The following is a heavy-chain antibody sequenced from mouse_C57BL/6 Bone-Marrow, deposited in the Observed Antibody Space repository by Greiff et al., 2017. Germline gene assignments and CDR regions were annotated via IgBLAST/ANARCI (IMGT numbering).Heavy chain of an antibody. CDR1: GYTFTSYG. Sequence: QVQLKESGAELARPGASVKLSCKASGYTFTSYGISWVKQRTGQGLEWIGEIYPRSGNTYYNEKFKGKATLTADKSSSTAYMELRSLTSEDSAVYFCARGESFYYAMDYWGQGTSVTVSS. CDR3: ARGESFYYAMDY. CDR2: IYPRSGNT. J-gene: IGHJ4*01. V-gene: IGHV1-81*01.